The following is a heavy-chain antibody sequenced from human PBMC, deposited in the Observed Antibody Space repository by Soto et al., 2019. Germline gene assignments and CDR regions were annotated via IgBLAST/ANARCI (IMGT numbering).Heavy chain of an antibody. V-gene: IGHV3-30*18. CDR1: GFTFSAYG. D-gene: IGHD2-21*02. CDR2: ISYDGNNK. CDR3: AKDHASPYCGGGCYSGVVGGNFDY. Sequence: QVHLVESGGGVVQPGRSLRLSCAASGFTFSAYGMHWVRQAPGKGLEWVAVISYDGNNKYYPDSVKGRFTISRDNSKNTLYLQMNSLRAEDTAVYYCAKDHASPYCGGGCYSGVVGGNFDYWGQGTLVTVSS. J-gene: IGHJ4*02.